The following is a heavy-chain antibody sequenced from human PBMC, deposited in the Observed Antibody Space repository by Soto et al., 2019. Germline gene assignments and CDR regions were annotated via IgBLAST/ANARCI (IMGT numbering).Heavy chain of an antibody. CDR2: IYPGDSDT. Sequence: GESLKISCKGSGYSFTSYWIGWVRQMPGKGLECMGIIYPGDSDTRYSPSFQGQVTISADKSISTAYLQWSSLKASDTAMYYCARTAAAGKYYYGMDVWGQGTTVAVSS. J-gene: IGHJ6*02. D-gene: IGHD6-13*01. CDR1: GYSFTSYW. V-gene: IGHV5-51*01. CDR3: ARTAAAGKYYYGMDV.